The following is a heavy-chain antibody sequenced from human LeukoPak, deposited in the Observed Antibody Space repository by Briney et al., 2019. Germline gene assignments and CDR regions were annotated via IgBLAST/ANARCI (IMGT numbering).Heavy chain of an antibody. CDR1: GGSISTYY. D-gene: IGHD4-11*01. CDR2: IYYSGST. J-gene: IGHJ4*02. CDR3: ARDYSNYIMDY. V-gene: IGHV4-59*01. Sequence: SETLSLTCTVSGGSISTYYWSWIRQPPGKGLEWIGYIYYSGSTNYNPSFKSRVTISVDTSKNQFSLNLSSVTAADTAVYYCARDYSNYIMDYWGQGILVTVSS.